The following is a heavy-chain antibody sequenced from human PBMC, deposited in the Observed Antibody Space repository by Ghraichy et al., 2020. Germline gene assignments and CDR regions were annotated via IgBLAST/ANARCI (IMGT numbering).Heavy chain of an antibody. Sequence: GGSLRLSCAASGFTFSNAWMSWVRQAPGKGLEWVGRIKSKTDGGTTDYAAPVKGRFTISRDDSKNTLYLQMNSLKTEDTAVYYCTFDSSVDAFDIWGQGTMVTVSS. J-gene: IGHJ3*02. V-gene: IGHV3-15*01. CDR2: IKSKTDGGTT. CDR3: TFDSSVDAFDI. CDR1: GFTFSNAW. D-gene: IGHD3-22*01.